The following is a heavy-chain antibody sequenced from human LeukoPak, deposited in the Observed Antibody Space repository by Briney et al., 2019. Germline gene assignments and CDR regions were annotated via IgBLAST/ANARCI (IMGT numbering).Heavy chain of an antibody. CDR1: GFSFSAAG. CDR2: IKNDGSDK. Sequence: GGSLRLSCEASGFSFSAAGMTWVRQAPGKGLEWVATIKNDGSDKYYVDSVKGRFTLSRDNAKNLVYLQMNSPRVEDTAVYYCVNLGYSDGGQGTLVTVSS. CDR3: VNLGYSD. J-gene: IGHJ4*02. D-gene: IGHD5-12*01. V-gene: IGHV3-7*01.